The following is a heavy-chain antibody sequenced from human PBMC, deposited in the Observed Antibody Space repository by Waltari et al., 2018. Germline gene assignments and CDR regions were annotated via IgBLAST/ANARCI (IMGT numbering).Heavy chain of an antibody. D-gene: IGHD3-3*01. CDR2: INGDGSNT. Sequence: EVQLVESGGGLVQPGGSLRLSCAASGFTFSSYWMYWVRQAPGKGLVWVLRINGDGSNTNYADSVKGRFTISRDNAKNTLYLQVNSLRAEDTAVYYCARVGDFWSGYLDYWGQGTLVTVSS. J-gene: IGHJ4*02. CDR1: GFTFSSYW. CDR3: ARVGDFWSGYLDY. V-gene: IGHV3-74*01.